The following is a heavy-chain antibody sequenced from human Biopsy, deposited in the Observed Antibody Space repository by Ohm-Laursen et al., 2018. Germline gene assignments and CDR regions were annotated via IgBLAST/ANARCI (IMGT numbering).Heavy chain of an antibody. CDR2: ISEGGST. Sequence: GTLSLTCTVSGGSFTGHYWSWIRQPPGKGLEWIGSISEGGSTYYNPSLRGRVTISADTSKNQFSLKLSSVTAADTAMYYCAAYYYDSSGYFYAFHYWGQGTLVTVSS. V-gene: IGHV4-59*08. CDR3: AAYYYDSSGYFYAFHY. J-gene: IGHJ4*02. D-gene: IGHD3-22*01. CDR1: GGSFTGHY.